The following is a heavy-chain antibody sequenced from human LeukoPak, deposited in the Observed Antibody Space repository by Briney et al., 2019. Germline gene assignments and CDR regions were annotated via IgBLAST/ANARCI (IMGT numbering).Heavy chain of an antibody. CDR1: GYSFTSYW. CDR2: IYPGDSDT. CDR3: ARQVYSGSYYPPYYYYYGMDV. Sequence: GESLKISCKGSGYSFTSYWIGWVRQMPGKGLEWMGIIYPGDSDTRYSPPFQGQVTISADKSISTAYLQWSSLKASDTAMYYCARQVYSGSYYPPYYYYYGMDVWGQGTTVTVSS. V-gene: IGHV5-51*01. J-gene: IGHJ6*02. D-gene: IGHD1-26*01.